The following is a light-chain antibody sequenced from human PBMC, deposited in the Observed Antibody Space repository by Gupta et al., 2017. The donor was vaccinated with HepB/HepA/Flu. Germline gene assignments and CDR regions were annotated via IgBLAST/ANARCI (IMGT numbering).Light chain of an antibody. CDR1: QSVLYSSNNKNY. J-gene: IGKJ1*01. CDR2: CAS. V-gene: IGKV4-1*01. CDR3: QQYYSTPWT. Sequence: DTVMTQSPDSLAVSLGERATINCKSSQSVLYSSNNKNYLAWYQQKPGQPPKLLIYCASTRESGVPDRFSGSGSGTDFTLTISSLQAEDVAVYYCQQYYSTPWTFGQGTKVEIK.